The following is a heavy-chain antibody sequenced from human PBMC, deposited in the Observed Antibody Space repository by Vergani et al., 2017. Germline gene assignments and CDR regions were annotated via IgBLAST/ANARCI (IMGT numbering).Heavy chain of an antibody. V-gene: IGHV3-53*01. CDR2: IYSGGST. CDR1: GFTVSSNY. D-gene: IGHD3-22*01. CDR3: ASDDYYDSSGYCWTYFQH. Sequence: EVQLVESGGGLIQPGGSLRLSCAASGFTVSSNYMSWVRQAPGKWLEWVSVIYSGGSTYYADSVKGRFTISRDNSKNTLYLQMNSLRAEDTAVYYCASDDYYDSSGYCWTYFQHWGQGTLVTVSS. J-gene: IGHJ1*01.